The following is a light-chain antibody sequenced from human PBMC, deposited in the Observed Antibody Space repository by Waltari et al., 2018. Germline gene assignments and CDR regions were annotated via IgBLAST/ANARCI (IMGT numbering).Light chain of an antibody. J-gene: IGLJ3*02. V-gene: IGLV3-21*02. Sequence: SSVLTQSPSVSVAPGQTASIPRGGDTIGSKSVHWYQQKPGQAPVLVVYDDSDRPSGIPERFSGSNSGNTATLTISRVEAGDEADYYCQVWDGSSDHWVFGGGTKLTVL. CDR2: DDS. CDR1: TIGSKS. CDR3: QVWDGSSDHWV.